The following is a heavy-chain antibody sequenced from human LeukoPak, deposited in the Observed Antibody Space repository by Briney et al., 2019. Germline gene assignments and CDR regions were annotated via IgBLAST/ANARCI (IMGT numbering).Heavy chain of an antibody. Sequence: GGSLRLSCAASGFTFDDYAMLWVRQAPGKGLEWVSDISWNSGSIGYADSVKGRFTISRDNAKNSLYLQMNSLRAEDTALYYCAKDTMRYGPSLFVYWGQGTLVTVSS. CDR1: GFTFDDYA. J-gene: IGHJ4*02. D-gene: IGHD5-18*01. CDR2: ISWNSGSI. CDR3: AKDTMRYGPSLFVY. V-gene: IGHV3-9*01.